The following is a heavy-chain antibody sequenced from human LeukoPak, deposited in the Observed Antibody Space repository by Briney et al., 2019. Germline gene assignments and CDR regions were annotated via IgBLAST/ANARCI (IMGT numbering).Heavy chain of an antibody. CDR1: GYTFTSYD. D-gene: IGHD3-10*01. V-gene: IGHV1-8*03. CDR3: ARRKVLPRFGEEGFDY. CDR2: MNPNSGNT. J-gene: IGHJ4*02. Sequence: ASVKVSCKASGYTFTSYDINWVRQATGQGLEWMGWMNPNSGNTGYAQKFQGRVTITRNTSISTAYMELSSLRSEDTAVYYCARRKVLPRFGEEGFDYWGQGTLVTVSS.